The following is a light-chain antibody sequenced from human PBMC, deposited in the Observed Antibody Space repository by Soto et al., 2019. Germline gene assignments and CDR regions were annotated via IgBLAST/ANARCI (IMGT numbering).Light chain of an antibody. J-gene: IGKJ2*01. CDR2: TSS. CDR1: QSVRSN. V-gene: IGKV3-15*01. Sequence: EVVMTQSPATLSVSPGERATLSCRASQSVRSNLAWYHQKPGQAPRILIYTSSSRATDIPARFSGSGSGTEFTLTISSLQSEDFAVYYCQQYNVWPFTFGQGTKLEIK. CDR3: QQYNVWPFT.